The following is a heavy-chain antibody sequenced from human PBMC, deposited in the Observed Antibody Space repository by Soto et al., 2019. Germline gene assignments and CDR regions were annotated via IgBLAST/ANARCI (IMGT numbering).Heavy chain of an antibody. CDR3: ARRYGYSCDY. D-gene: IGHD5-18*01. CDR2: IYYSGST. CDR1: GGSISSYY. J-gene: IGHJ4*02. Sequence: QVQLQESGPGLVKPSETLSLTCTVSGGSISSYYWSWIRQPPGKGLEWIGYIYYSGSTNYNPSLKTLVTISVDTSKNRLSLKLSSVTAADTAVYDCARRYGYSCDYWGQGTLVTVSS. V-gene: IGHV4-59*08.